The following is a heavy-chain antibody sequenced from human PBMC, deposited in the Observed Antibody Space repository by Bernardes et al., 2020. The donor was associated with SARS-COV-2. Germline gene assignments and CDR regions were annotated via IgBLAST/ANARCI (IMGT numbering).Heavy chain of an antibody. J-gene: IGHJ4*02. Sequence: SAPTLLKPTQSLTLTCPCSWISPSPSGVGVGWIRQPPGKALEWLSLIYWDDDKRYSPSLKSRLTITKDTSKNQVVLTMTNMDSVDTATYYCAHSFNLPAKFYYWGQGTLVTVSS. D-gene: IGHD1-20*01. CDR1: WISPSPSGVG. CDR2: IYWDDDK. CDR3: AHSFNLPAKFYY. V-gene: IGHV2-5*02.